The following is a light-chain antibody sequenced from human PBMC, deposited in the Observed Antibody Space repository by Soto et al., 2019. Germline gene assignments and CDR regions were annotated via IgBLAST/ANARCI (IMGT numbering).Light chain of an antibody. CDR3: QHYGSSSWT. CDR1: QSVSSSY. Sequence: EIVLTQSPGTLSLSPGERATLSCRASQSVSSSYLAWYQQKPGQAPRLLIYGASSRATGIPDRFSGSGSGTDVTLTISRLEPEDFAVYYCQHYGSSSWTVGQGTKVEVK. J-gene: IGKJ1*01. CDR2: GAS. V-gene: IGKV3-20*01.